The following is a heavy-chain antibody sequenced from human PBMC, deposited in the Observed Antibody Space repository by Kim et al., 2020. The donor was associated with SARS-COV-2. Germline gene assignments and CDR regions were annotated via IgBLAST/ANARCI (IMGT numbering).Heavy chain of an antibody. D-gene: IGHD2-2*01. CDR3: ARQTVPAAYYYYGMDV. V-gene: IGHV5-51*01. Sequence: GESLKISCKGSGYSFTSYWIGWVRQMPGKGLEWMGIIYPGDSDTRYSPSFQGQVTISADKSISTAYLQWSSLKASDTAMYYCARQTVPAAYYYYGMDVWGQGTTVTVSS. CDR1: GYSFTSYW. CDR2: IYPGDSDT. J-gene: IGHJ6*02.